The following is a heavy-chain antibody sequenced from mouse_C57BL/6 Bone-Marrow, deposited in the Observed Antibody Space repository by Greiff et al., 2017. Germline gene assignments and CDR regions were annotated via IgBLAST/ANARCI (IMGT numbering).Heavy chain of an antibody. CDR3: ASLSDYYGSRGYYFDY. CDR1: GYTFTSYW. Sequence: QVQLQQPGAELVRPGTSVKLSCKASGYTFTSYWMHWVKQRPGQGLEWIGVIDPSDSYTNYNQKFKGKATLTVDTSSSTAYMQRSSLTSEDSAVYYCASLSDYYGSRGYYFDYWGQGTTLTVSS. J-gene: IGHJ2*01. D-gene: IGHD1-1*01. V-gene: IGHV1-59*01. CDR2: IDPSDSYT.